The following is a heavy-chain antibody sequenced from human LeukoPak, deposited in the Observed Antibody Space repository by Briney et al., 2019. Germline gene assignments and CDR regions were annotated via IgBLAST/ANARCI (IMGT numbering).Heavy chain of an antibody. Sequence: GGSLRLSCAASGFTFSSYGMHWVRQAPGKGLEWVAVISYDGSNKYYADSVKGRFTISRDNSKNTLYLQMNSLRAEDTAVYYCAKLVGYGDYAFDYWGQGTLVNVSS. J-gene: IGHJ4*02. CDR1: GFTFSSYG. V-gene: IGHV3-30*18. CDR2: ISYDGSNK. CDR3: AKLVGYGDYAFDY. D-gene: IGHD4-17*01.